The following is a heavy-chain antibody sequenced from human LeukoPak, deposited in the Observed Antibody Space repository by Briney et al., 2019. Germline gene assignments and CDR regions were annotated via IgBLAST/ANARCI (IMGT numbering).Heavy chain of an antibody. D-gene: IGHD2-15*01. CDR3: ARGCCSGGSCYTKRNFDY. CDR1: GGSFSGYY. CDR2: INHSGST. V-gene: IGHV4-34*01. J-gene: IGHJ4*02. Sequence: PSETLSLTCAVYGGSFSGYYWSWIRQPPGKGLEWIGEINHSGSTNYNPSLKSRVTISVDTSKNQFSLKLSSVTAADTAVYYCARGCCSGGSCYTKRNFDYWGQGTLVTVSS.